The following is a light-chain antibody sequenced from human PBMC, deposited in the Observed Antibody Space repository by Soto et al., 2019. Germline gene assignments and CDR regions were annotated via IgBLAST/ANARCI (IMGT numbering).Light chain of an antibody. CDR3: QQYGRSWWT. Sequence: EIVLTQSPGTLSLSQGERATLSCRTSQSVSSGYLAWYQQKPGQAPRLLIYGASSRATGIPDRFSGSGSGTDFTLTISRLEPEAFAVYYCQQYGRSWWTFGQGTKVEIK. CDR2: GAS. V-gene: IGKV3-20*01. CDR1: QSVSSGY. J-gene: IGKJ1*01.